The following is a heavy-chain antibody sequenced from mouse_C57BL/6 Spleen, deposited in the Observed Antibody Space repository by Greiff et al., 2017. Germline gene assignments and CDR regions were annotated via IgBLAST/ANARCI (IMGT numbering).Heavy chain of an antibody. J-gene: IGHJ3*01. CDR2: IWSGGST. CDR1: GFSLTSYG. V-gene: IGHV2-4*01. CDR3: AKNYDYDWFAY. D-gene: IGHD2-4*01. Sequence: VQLQQSGPGLVQPSQSLSITCTVSGFSLTSYGVHWVRQPPGKGLEWLGVIWSGGSTDYTAAFISRLSISKDNSKSQVFFKMNSLQADDTATYYCAKNYDYDWFAYWGQGTLVTVSA.